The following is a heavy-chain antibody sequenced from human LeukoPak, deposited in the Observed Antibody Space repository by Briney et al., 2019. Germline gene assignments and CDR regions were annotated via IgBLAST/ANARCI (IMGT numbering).Heavy chain of an antibody. V-gene: IGHV4-34*01. J-gene: IGHJ4*02. D-gene: IGHD6-19*01. Sequence: PSETLSLTCAVSGGSFSGYYWSWIRQPPEKGLEWIGEINHSGSTNYNPSLKSRVTISVDTSKNQFSLKLSSVTAADTAVYYCAREGIAVAGQKFDYWGQGTLVTVSS. CDR1: GGSFSGYY. CDR3: AREGIAVAGQKFDY. CDR2: INHSGST.